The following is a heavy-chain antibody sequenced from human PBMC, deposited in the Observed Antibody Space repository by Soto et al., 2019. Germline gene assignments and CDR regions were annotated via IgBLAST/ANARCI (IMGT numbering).Heavy chain of an antibody. D-gene: IGHD6-13*01. CDR3: AKRYGTTASGLTRAAAGLIDY. J-gene: IGHJ4*02. CDR1: GFTFSSYA. Sequence: GGSLRLSCAASGFTFSSYAMSWVRQAPGKGLEWVSAISGSGGSTYYADSVKGRFTISRDNSKNTLYLQMNSLRVEDTTVYYCAKRYGTTASGLTRAAAGLIDYWGQGTLVTVSS. CDR2: ISGSGGST. V-gene: IGHV3-23*01.